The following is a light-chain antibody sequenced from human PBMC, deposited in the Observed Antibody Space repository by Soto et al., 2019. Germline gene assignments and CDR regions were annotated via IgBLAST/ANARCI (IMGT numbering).Light chain of an antibody. CDR2: DAS. V-gene: IGKV3-15*01. CDR3: QQYNSWPPIT. Sequence: EIVMTQSPATLSVSPGERATLSCRASQSVSSDLAWYQQKPGQAPRLLIYDASTRATGIPDRFSGGGSGTEFTLTISSPQSEDFVVYYCQQYNSWPPITFGQGTRLEIK. CDR1: QSVSSD. J-gene: IGKJ5*01.